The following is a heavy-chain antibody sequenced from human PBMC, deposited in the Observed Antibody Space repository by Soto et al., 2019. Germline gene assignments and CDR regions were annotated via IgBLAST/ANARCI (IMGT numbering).Heavy chain of an antibody. Sequence: QVQLQQWGAGLLKPSETLSLTCAVYGGSFSGYYWSWIRQPPGKGLEWIGEINHSGSTNYNPSLKSRVTISVDTSKNQFSLKLSSVTAADTAVYYCARGRDSSGYYYVFRFDPWGQGTLVTVSS. CDR3: ARGRDSSGYYYVFRFDP. D-gene: IGHD3-22*01. CDR2: INHSGST. CDR1: GGSFSGYY. J-gene: IGHJ5*02. V-gene: IGHV4-34*01.